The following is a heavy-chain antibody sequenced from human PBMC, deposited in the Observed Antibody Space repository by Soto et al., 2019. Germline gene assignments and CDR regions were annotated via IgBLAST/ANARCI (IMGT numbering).Heavy chain of an antibody. CDR3: AEGGYCSGGSCYLGRDWFDP. Sequence: QVQLVQSGAEVKKPGSSVQVSCKASGGTFSSYAISWVRQAPGQGLEWMGGIIPTFGTANYAQKFQGRVTITADESTSTAYMELSSLRSEDTAVYYCAEGGYCSGGSCYLGRDWFDPWGQGTLVTVSS. V-gene: IGHV1-69*01. D-gene: IGHD2-15*01. CDR1: GGTFSSYA. CDR2: IIPTFGTA. J-gene: IGHJ5*02.